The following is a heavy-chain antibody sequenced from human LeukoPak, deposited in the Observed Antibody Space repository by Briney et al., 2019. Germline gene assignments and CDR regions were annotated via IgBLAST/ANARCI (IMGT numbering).Heavy chain of an antibody. CDR3: ARRSLYYYDSSAYYRSRFDY. CDR2: INHSGST. CDR1: GGSFSGYY. J-gene: IGHJ4*02. V-gene: IGHV4-34*01. D-gene: IGHD3-22*01. Sequence: SETLSLTCAVSGGSFSGYYWSWIRQPPGKGLEWIGEINHSGSTNYNPSLKSRVTISADTSKSQFSLKLSSVTAADTAVYYCARRSLYYYDSSAYYRSRFDYWGQGTLVTVSS.